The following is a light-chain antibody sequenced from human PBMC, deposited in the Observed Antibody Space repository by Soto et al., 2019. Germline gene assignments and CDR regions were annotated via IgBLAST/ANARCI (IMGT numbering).Light chain of an antibody. CDR3: QTWGTGVV. CDR2: VDSDGSH. Sequence: QLVLTQSPAASASLGASVKVTCTLSSGHNTYSIAWHQQQPEKGPRYLMKVDSDGSHTRGDGIPDRFSGSSSGAERYLTISSLQSEDEADYYCQTWGTGVVFGGGTKLTVL. V-gene: IGLV4-69*01. CDR1: SGHNTYS. J-gene: IGLJ2*01.